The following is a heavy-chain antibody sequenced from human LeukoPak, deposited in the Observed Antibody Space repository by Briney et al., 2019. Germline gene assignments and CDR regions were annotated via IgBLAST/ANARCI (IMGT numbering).Heavy chain of an antibody. CDR1: GYTLTELS. V-gene: IGHV1-24*01. Sequence: ASVKVSCKVSGYTLTELSMHWVRQAPGKGLEWMGGFDPEDGETIYAQKFQGRVTMTEDTSTDTAYMDLSSLRSEDTAVYYCATYSGSYSGYYYFDYWGQGTLVTVSS. D-gene: IGHD1-26*01. J-gene: IGHJ4*02. CDR3: ATYSGSYSGYYYFDY. CDR2: FDPEDGET.